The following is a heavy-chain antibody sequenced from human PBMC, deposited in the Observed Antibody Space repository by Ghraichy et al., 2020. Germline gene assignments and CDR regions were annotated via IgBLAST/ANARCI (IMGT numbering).Heavy chain of an antibody. Sequence: GGSLRLSCGASGFTFKNYWMHWVRQAPGKGLMWVSRIDTDGTGTSYADSVKGRFTISRENAKNTVYLEMNNLRAEDTAVYYCGSVFEYWGLGTLVTVSS. CDR2: IDTDGTGT. V-gene: IGHV3-74*01. CDR1: GFTFKNYW. J-gene: IGHJ4*02. CDR3: GSVFEY.